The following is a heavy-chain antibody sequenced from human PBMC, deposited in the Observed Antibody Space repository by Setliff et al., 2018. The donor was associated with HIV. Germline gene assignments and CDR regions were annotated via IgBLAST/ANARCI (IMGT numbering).Heavy chain of an antibody. V-gene: IGHV1-3*01. CDR2: INAGNGNT. CDR1: GYTFTSYA. CDR3: ARAYCSGGSCHLYFDY. D-gene: IGHD2-15*01. Sequence: GPVKVSCKASGYTFTSYAMHWVRQAPGQRLEWMGWINAGNGNTKYSQKFQGRVTITRDTSASTAYMELSSLRSEDTAVYYCARAYCSGGSCHLYFDYWGQGTLVTVSS. J-gene: IGHJ4*02.